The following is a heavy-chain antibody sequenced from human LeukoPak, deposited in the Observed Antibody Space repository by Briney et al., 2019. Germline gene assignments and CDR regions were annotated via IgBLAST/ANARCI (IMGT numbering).Heavy chain of an antibody. CDR1: GYTFTSYG. Sequence: ASVKVSCKASGYTFTSYGISWVRQAPGQGLEWMGWISAYNGNTNYAQKLQGRVTMTTDTSTSTAYMELRSLRSDDTAVYYCARSGYCSGGSRYWTNYYFDYWGQGTLVTVSS. CDR2: ISAYNGNT. CDR3: ARSGYCSGGSRYWTNYYFDY. D-gene: IGHD2-15*01. V-gene: IGHV1-18*01. J-gene: IGHJ4*02.